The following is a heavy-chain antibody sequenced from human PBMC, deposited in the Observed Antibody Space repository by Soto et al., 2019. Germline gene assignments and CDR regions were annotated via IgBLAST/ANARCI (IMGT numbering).Heavy chain of an antibody. J-gene: IGHJ4*02. V-gene: IGHV3-23*01. CDR3: AKDRPSGSYYY. D-gene: IGHD1-26*01. Sequence: GGSLRLSCAASGFTFSTYAMTWVRQAPGKGLEWVSTINTSGGSTYYADSVKGRFTISRDNSKNTLYLQMNSLRVEDTAVYYCAKDRPSGSYYYWGQGTRVTVSS. CDR2: INTSGGST. CDR1: GFTFSTYA.